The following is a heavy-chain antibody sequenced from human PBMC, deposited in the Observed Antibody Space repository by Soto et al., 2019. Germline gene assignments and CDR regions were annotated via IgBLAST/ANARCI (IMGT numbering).Heavy chain of an antibody. CDR1: GFSLTTSGVG. D-gene: IGHD6-6*01. J-gene: IGHJ4*02. V-gene: IGHV2-5*02. CDR3: AVLIEFRSSSYFDC. CDR2: IYWDDDK. Sequence: SGPTLVNPTQTLTLTCTFSGFSLTTSGVGVGWIRQPPGKALEWLALIYWDDDKRYSPSLKSRLTITKDTPKNQVVLRMTNMNPVDTATYYCAVLIEFRSSSYFDCWGQGNPVTVSS.